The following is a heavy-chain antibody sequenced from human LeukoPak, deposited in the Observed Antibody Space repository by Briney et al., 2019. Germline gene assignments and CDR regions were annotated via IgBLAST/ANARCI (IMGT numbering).Heavy chain of an antibody. CDR3: ARSDYYYGSGSSDYAFDY. CDR1: GFTFSDYY. J-gene: IGHJ4*02. V-gene: IGHV3-11*01. D-gene: IGHD3-10*01. Sequence: GGSLRLSCAASGFTFSDYYMSWIRQAPGKGLEGVSYISSSGSTIYYADSVKGRFTISRDNAKNSLYLQMNSLRAEDTAVYYCARSDYYYGSGSSDYAFDYWGQGTLVTVSS. CDR2: ISSSGSTI.